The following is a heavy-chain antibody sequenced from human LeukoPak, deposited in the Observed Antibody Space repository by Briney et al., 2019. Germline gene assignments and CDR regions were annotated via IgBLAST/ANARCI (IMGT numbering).Heavy chain of an antibody. Sequence: WASVKVSCKASGYTFTSYGISWVRQAPGQGLEWMGWISAYNGNTNYAQKLQGRVTMTTDTSTSTAYMELRSLRSDDTAVYYCARGHCSGGSCYSDYMDVWGKGTTVTISS. D-gene: IGHD2-15*01. CDR3: ARGHCSGGSCYSDYMDV. J-gene: IGHJ6*03. CDR2: ISAYNGNT. CDR1: GYTFTSYG. V-gene: IGHV1-18*01.